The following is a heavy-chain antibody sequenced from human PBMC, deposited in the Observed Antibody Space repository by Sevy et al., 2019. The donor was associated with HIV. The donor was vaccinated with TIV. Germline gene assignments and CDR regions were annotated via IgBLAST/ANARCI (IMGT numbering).Heavy chain of an antibody. V-gene: IGHV4-34*01. J-gene: IGHJ4*02. CDR2: INHSGST. Sequence: SETLSLTCAVYGGSFSGYCWSWIRQPPGKGLEWIGEINHSGSTNYNPSLKSRVTISVDTSKNQFSLKLSSVTAADTAVYYCARFGETSYYFDYWGQGTLVTVSS. CDR1: GGSFSGYC. D-gene: IGHD3-10*01. CDR3: ARFGETSYYFDY.